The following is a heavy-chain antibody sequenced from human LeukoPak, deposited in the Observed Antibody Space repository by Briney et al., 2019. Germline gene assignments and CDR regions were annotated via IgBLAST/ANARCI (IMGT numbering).Heavy chain of an antibody. V-gene: IGHV3-53*01. J-gene: IGHJ4*02. CDR2: FYRGGDT. D-gene: IGHD5-18*01. CDR1: GFTVSSNH. Sequence: LSGGSLRLSCAASGFTVSSNHMNWVRQAPGKGLEYVSVFYRGGDTYYADSVKGRFTISRDNSKNTLYLQMNSLRAEDTAVYYCARAQSDSYGVLSPLLNWGQGTLATVSS. CDR3: ARAQSDSYGVLSPLLN.